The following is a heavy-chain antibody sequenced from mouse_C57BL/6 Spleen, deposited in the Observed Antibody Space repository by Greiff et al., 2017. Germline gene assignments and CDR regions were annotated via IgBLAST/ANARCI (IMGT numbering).Heavy chain of an antibody. CDR2: IYPGDGDT. J-gene: IGHJ2*01. CDR3: ARFRYYVSSYYFDY. Sequence: VQLQQSGPELVKPGASVKISCKASGYAFSSSWMNWVKQRHGKGLEWIGRIYPGDGDTNYNWKFKGKATLTADKSSSTAYMQLISLTSEYSAVYYCARFRYYVSSYYFDYWGQGTTLTVSS. D-gene: IGHD1-1*01. CDR1: GYAFSSSW. V-gene: IGHV1-82*01.